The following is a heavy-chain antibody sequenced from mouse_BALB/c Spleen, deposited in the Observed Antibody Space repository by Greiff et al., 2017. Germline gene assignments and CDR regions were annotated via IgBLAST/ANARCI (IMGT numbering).Heavy chain of an antibody. V-gene: IGHV5-17*02. CDR2: ISSGSSTI. J-gene: IGHJ2*01. CDR1: GFTFSSFG. CDR3: ARSFYYDYDRGFDY. Sequence: EVQVVESGGGLVQPGGSRKLSCAASGFTFSSFGMHWVRQAPEKGLEWVAYISSGSSTIYYADTVKGRFTISRDNPKNTLFLQMTSLRSEDTAMYYCARSFYYDYDRGFDYWGQGTTLTVSS. D-gene: IGHD2-4*01.